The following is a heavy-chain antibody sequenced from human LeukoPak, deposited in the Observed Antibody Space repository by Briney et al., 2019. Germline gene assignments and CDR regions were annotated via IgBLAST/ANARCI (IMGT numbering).Heavy chain of an antibody. D-gene: IGHD2-15*01. J-gene: IGHJ2*01. CDR3: ARGHCSGGICYDWYFDL. Sequence: ASVKGSCKASGYTFTGYSMHWVRQAPGQGLECMGWINPNSGGTNYAQKFQGRVTMARDTSISTAYMELSRLRSDDTANYYCARGHCSGGICYDWYFDLWGRGTLVTVSS. CDR1: GYTFTGYS. CDR2: INPNSGGT. V-gene: IGHV1-2*02.